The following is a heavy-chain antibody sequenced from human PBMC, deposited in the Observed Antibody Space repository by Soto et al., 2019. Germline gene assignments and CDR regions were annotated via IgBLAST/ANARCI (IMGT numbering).Heavy chain of an antibody. Sequence: ASVKVSCKASGYTFTGYYMHWVRQAPGQGLEWMGWINPNSGGPNYAPKFQGRVTMTRDTSISTAYLKLSRLRSDDPAVYYCAREVAYYYGSGSYPRYGMDVWGQGTTVTVSS. CDR1: GYTFTGYY. D-gene: IGHD3-10*01. CDR2: INPNSGGP. J-gene: IGHJ6*02. V-gene: IGHV1-2*02. CDR3: AREVAYYYGSGSYPRYGMDV.